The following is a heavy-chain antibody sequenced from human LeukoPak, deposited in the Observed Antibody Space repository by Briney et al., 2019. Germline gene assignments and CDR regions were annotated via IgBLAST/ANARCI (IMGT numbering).Heavy chain of an antibody. D-gene: IGHD4-17*01. V-gene: IGHV4-59*01. CDR2: IYYSGST. CDR3: ARESYGDVGY. CDR1: GGPISSYY. J-gene: IGHJ4*02. Sequence: PSETLSLTCTVSGGPISSYYWSWIRQPPGKGLEWIGYIYYSGSTNYNPSLKSRVTISVDTSKNQFSLKLSSVTAADTAVYYCARESYGDVGYWGQGTLVTVSS.